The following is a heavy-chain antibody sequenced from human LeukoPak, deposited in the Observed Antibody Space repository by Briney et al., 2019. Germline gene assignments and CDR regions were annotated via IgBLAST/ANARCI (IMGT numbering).Heavy chain of an antibody. J-gene: IGHJ1*01. Sequence: GGSLRLSCAGSGFTFSSYWMHWVRQAPGKGLVWVSRIKSDGSSTSYADTVKGRFTIARDNAKNTLYLQMNSLRTEDTAVYYCARNDYLEDWGQGTLVTVPS. V-gene: IGHV3-74*01. CDR3: ARNDYLED. CDR1: GFTFSSYW. CDR2: IKSDGSST.